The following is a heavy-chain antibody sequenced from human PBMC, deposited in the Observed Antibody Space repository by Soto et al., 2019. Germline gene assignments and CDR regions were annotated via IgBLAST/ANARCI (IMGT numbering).Heavy chain of an antibody. J-gene: IGHJ5*02. D-gene: IGHD1-1*01. CDR1: GYTFTGYY. CDR2: INPNSGGT. CDR3: ARVRRLEEVWFDA. Sequence: ASVKVSCKASGYTFTGYYMHWVRQAPGQGLEWMGWINPNSGGTNYAQKFQGRVTMTRDTSISTAYMELSRLRSDDTAVYYCARVRRLEEVWFDAWGQGVLVTVSS. V-gene: IGHV1-2*02.